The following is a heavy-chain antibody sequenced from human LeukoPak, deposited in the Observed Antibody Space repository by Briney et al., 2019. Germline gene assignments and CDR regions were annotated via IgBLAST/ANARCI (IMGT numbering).Heavy chain of an antibody. J-gene: IGHJ4*02. CDR3: ALHPAFVY. CDR1: GFTFSSYA. CDR2: ISGSGGST. Sequence: PGGSLRLSCAASGFTFSSYAMRWVRQAPGKGLEWVSGISGSGGSTYYADSVKGRFTIARDNSKNTLYLQMNSLRAEDTAVYYCALHPAFVYWGQGTLVTVSS. V-gene: IGHV3-23*01. D-gene: IGHD2-2*01.